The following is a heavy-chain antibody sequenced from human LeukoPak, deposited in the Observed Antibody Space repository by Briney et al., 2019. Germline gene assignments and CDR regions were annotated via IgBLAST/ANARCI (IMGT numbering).Heavy chain of an antibody. Sequence: SETLSLTCAVYGGSFSGYYWSWIRQPPGKGLEWIGEINHSGSTNYNPSLKSRVTISVDTSKNQFSLKLSSVTAADTAVYYCARDGAVAGTVAFDIWGQGTMVTVSS. CDR2: INHSGST. J-gene: IGHJ3*02. CDR3: ARDGAVAGTVAFDI. V-gene: IGHV4-34*01. D-gene: IGHD6-19*01. CDR1: GGSFSGYY.